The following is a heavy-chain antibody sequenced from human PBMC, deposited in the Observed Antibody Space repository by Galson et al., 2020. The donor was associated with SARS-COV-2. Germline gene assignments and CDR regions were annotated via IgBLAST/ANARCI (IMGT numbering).Heavy chain of an antibody. CDR2: IYWNDDK. V-gene: IGHV2-5*01. CDR1: GFSLTTSGVG. Sequence: ESGPTLVKPTQTLTLTCTFSGFSLTTSGVGVGWIRQPPGKALEWLALIYWNDDKRYSPSLKSRLTITKDTSKNQVVLTMTNMDPVDTATYFCAHSGPSRLTIFGVVIVKEYFDYWGQGTLVTVSS. D-gene: IGHD3-3*01. CDR3: AHSGPSRLTIFGVVIVKEYFDY. J-gene: IGHJ4*02.